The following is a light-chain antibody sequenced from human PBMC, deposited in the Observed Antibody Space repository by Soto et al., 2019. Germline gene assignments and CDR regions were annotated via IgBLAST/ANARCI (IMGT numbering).Light chain of an antibody. CDR1: SSDIGDYNY. CDR2: EVT. Sequence: QSVLTQPPSASVSPGQSVTFSCTGTSSDIGDYNYVSWYQQHPGKAPKLMSYEVTKRPSGVPDRFSGSKSGNTASLTVSGLQADDEADYYCSSDAGNNNYVFGTGTKVTV. J-gene: IGLJ1*01. CDR3: SSDAGNNNYV. V-gene: IGLV2-8*01.